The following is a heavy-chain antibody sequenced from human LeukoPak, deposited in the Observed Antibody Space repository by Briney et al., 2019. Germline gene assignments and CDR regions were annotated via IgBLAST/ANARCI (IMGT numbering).Heavy chain of an antibody. J-gene: IGHJ4*02. V-gene: IGHV3-21*01. CDR2: ISSSSSYI. CDR1: GFTVSSNY. Sequence: GGSLRLSCAASGFTVSSNYMSWVRQAPGKGLEWVSSISSSSSYIYYADSVKGRFTISRDNAKNSLYLQMNSLRAEDTAVYYCASPRYYDSSQIDYWGREPWSPSPQ. D-gene: IGHD3-22*01. CDR3: ASPRYYDSSQIDY.